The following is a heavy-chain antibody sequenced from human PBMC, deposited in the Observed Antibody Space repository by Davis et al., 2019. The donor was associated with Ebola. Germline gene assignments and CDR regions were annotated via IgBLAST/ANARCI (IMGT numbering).Heavy chain of an antibody. Sequence: ASVKVSCKASGYSFTDDGISWVRQAPGQGLEWMGWISTYNGNTNYAEKLQGRVTMTTDTSTSTAYMELRSLRSDDTAVYYCARDNRQLDYYYYGMDVWGQGTTVTVSS. D-gene: IGHD6-6*01. V-gene: IGHV1-18*01. CDR1: GYSFTDDG. CDR2: ISTYNGNT. J-gene: IGHJ6*02. CDR3: ARDNRQLDYYYYGMDV.